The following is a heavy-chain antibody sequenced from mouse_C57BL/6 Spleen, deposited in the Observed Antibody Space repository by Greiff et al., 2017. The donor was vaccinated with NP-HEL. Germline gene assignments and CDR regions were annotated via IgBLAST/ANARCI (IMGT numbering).Heavy chain of an antibody. CDR2: INPYNGGT. Sequence: VQLQQSGPVLVKPGASVKMSCKASGYTFTDYYMNWVKQSHGKSLEWIGVINPYNGGTSYNQKFKGKATLTVDKSSSTAYMELNSLTSEDSAVYYCARSLPGYYAMDYWGQGTSVTVSS. CDR1: GYTFTDYY. J-gene: IGHJ4*01. V-gene: IGHV1-19*01. CDR3: ARSLPGYYAMDY.